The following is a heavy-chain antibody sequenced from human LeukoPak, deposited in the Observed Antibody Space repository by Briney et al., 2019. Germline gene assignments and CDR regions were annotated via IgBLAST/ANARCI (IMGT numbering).Heavy chain of an antibody. CDR3: ARGNWNYDY. CDR2: IYHSGST. J-gene: IGHJ4*02. CDR1: GGSISSGGYS. D-gene: IGHD1-7*01. V-gene: IGHV4-30-2*01. Sequence: SQTLSLTCAVSGGSISSGGYSWSWIRQPPGKGLEWIGYIYHSGSTYYNPSLKSRVTISVDRSKNQFSLKLSSVTAAGTAVYYCARGNWNYDYWGQGTLVTVSS.